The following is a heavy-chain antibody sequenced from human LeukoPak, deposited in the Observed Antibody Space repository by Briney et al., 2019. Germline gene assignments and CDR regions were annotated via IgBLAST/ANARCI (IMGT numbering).Heavy chain of an antibody. J-gene: IGHJ5*02. CDR1: GGTFSSYA. V-gene: IGHV1-69*04. CDR2: IIPIFGIA. Sequence: SVKVSCKASGGTFSSYAISWVQQAPGQGLEWMGTIIPIFGIANYAQKFQGRVTITADKSTSTAYMELSSLRSEDTAVYYCAREGEVGATRSYWFDPWGQGTLVTVSS. CDR3: AREGEVGATRSYWFDP. D-gene: IGHD1-26*01.